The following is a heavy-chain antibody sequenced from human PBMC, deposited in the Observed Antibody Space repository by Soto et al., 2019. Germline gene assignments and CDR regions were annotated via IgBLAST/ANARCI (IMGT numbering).Heavy chain of an antibody. Sequence: GGSLRLSCAASGFSFSDDFMTWIRQAPGKGLEWVSYISGRGDRIYYADSVKGRFTISRDNAKKSLYLQMNSLRAEDTAVYYCAKADRTGGSAMVGPDIDYWGQGTRVTVAS. CDR1: GFSFSDDF. J-gene: IGHJ4*02. CDR2: ISGRGDRI. D-gene: IGHD5-18*01. CDR3: AKADRTGGSAMVGPDIDY. V-gene: IGHV3-11*01.